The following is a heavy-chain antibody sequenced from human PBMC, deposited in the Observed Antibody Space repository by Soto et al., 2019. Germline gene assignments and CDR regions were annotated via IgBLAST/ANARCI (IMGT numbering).Heavy chain of an antibody. Sequence: PGGSLRLSCAASGFTFSSYGMHWVRQAPGKGLEWVAVISYDGSNKYYADSVKGRFTISRDNSKNTLYLQMNSLRAEDTAVYYCAKDFSGYCTNGVCYSDYGMDVWGQGTTVTVSS. CDR3: AKDFSGYCTNGVCYSDYGMDV. J-gene: IGHJ6*02. D-gene: IGHD2-8*01. V-gene: IGHV3-30*18. CDR2: ISYDGSNK. CDR1: GFTFSSYG.